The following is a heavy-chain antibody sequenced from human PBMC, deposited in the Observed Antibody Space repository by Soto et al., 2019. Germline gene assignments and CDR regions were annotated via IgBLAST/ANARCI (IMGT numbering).Heavy chain of an antibody. V-gene: IGHV3-23*01. CDR3: AKDPEWELDYYFDY. CDR1: GFTFSSYA. J-gene: IGHJ4*02. D-gene: IGHD1-26*01. Sequence: GGSLRLSCAASGFTFSSYAMSWVRQAPGKGLEWVSAISGSGGSTYYADSVKGRFTISRDNSKNTLYLQMNSLRAEDTAVYYCAKDPEWELDYYFDYWGQGTQVTSPQ. CDR2: ISGSGGST.